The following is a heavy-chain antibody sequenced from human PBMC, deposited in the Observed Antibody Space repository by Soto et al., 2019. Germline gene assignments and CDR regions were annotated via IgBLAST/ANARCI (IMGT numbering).Heavy chain of an antibody. CDR3: EKDLLHYAFDI. Sequence: GGSLRLSCAASGFTFSSYAMSWVSQAPGKGLEWGSAISGSGASTYYADSVKGRFTIYRDNSKNTLYLQMNSLRAEATAVYYCEKDLLHYAFDIWGQGTMVTVSS. V-gene: IGHV3-23*01. D-gene: IGHD3-10*01. CDR1: GFTFSSYA. CDR2: ISGSGAST. J-gene: IGHJ3*02.